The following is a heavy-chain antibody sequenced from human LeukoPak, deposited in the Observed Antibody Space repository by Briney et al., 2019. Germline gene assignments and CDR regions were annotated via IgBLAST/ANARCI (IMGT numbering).Heavy chain of an antibody. Sequence: PGGSLRLSCAASGFTFSSYAMSWVRQAPGKGLEWVSAISGSGGSTYYADSVNGRFTISRDNSKNTLYLQMNSLRAEDTGVYYCSKDPRYYYDSSGYSWPQDYWGQGTLVTVSS. V-gene: IGHV3-23*01. CDR1: GFTFSSYA. CDR3: SKDPRYYYDSSGYSWPQDY. J-gene: IGHJ4*02. CDR2: ISGSGGST. D-gene: IGHD3-22*01.